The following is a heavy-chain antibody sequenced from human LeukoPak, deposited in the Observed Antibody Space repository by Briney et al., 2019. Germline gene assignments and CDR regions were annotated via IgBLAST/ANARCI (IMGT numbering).Heavy chain of an antibody. J-gene: IGHJ6*03. CDR3: ARDLGRFGYYYYMDV. Sequence: PSETLSLTCTVSGGSISSDTSHWGWIRQPPGKGLEWIGSIHYTGRTYYNPSLKSRVTISVDTSKNQFSLKLSSVTAADTAVYYCARDLGRFGYYYYMDVWGKGTTVTVSS. CDR1: GGSISSDTSH. D-gene: IGHD3-10*01. CDR2: IHYTGRT. V-gene: IGHV4-39*07.